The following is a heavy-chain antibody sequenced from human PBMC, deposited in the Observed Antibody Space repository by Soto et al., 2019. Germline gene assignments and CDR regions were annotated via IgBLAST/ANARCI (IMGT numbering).Heavy chain of an antibody. CDR2: ISSSGSTI. Sequence: VQLVESGGGLVKPGGSLRLSCAASGFTFSSYEMNWVRQAPGKGLEWVSYISSSGSTIYYADSVKGRFTISRDNAKNSLYLQMNSLRAEDTAVYYCASSMSGHSSWYSYYYYGMDVWGQGTTVTVSS. V-gene: IGHV3-48*03. J-gene: IGHJ6*02. CDR3: ASSMSGHSSWYSYYYYGMDV. D-gene: IGHD6-13*01. CDR1: GFTFSSYE.